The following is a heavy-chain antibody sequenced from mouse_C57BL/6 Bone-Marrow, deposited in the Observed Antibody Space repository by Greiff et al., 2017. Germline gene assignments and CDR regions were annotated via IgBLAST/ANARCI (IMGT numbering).Heavy chain of an antibody. CDR1: GFTFSSYG. CDR3: ARHGYDYAWFAY. J-gene: IGHJ3*01. V-gene: IGHV5-6*01. D-gene: IGHD2-4*01. Sequence: EVKLVESGGDLVKPGGSLKLSCAASGFTFSSYGMSWVRQTPDKRLEWVATISSGGSYTYYPDSVKGRFTISRENAKNTLYLQMSSLKSEDTAMYYCARHGYDYAWFAYWGQGTLVTVSA. CDR2: ISSGGSYT.